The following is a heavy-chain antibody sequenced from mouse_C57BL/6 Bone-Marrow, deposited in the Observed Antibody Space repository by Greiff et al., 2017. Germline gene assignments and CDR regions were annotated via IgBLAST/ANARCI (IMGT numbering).Heavy chain of an antibody. CDR2: ISSGGSYT. J-gene: IGHJ3*01. V-gene: IGHV5-6*02. Sequence: EVKLVESGGDLVKPGGSLKLSCAASGFTFSSYGMSWVRQTPDKRLEWVATISSGGSYTYYPDSVKGRFTISRTNAKNTLYLQMSSLKSEDTAMYYCARLPYYYGSSYGWFAYWGQGTRVTVSA. CDR1: GFTFSSYG. CDR3: ARLPYYYGSSYGWFAY. D-gene: IGHD1-1*01.